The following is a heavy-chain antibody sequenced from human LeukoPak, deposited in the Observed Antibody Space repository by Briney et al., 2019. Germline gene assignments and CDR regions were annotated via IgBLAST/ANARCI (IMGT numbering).Heavy chain of an antibody. CDR3: AEGNLGLWFGELGDVFDI. Sequence: PGGSLRLSCVASGFTFSSYVMSWVRQAPGKGLEWVSAISGSGGSTNYADSVKGRFTISRDNSKNTLYLQMNSLRAEDTAVYYCAEGNLGLWFGELGDVFDIWGQGTMVTVSS. V-gene: IGHV3-23*01. CDR1: GFTFSSYV. CDR2: ISGSGGST. D-gene: IGHD3-10*01. J-gene: IGHJ3*02.